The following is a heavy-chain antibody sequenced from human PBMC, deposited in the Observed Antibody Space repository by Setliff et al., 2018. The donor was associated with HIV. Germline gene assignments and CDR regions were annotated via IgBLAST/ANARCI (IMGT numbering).Heavy chain of an antibody. J-gene: IGHJ2*01. Sequence: ASVKVSCKVAGYTLTELSMHWVRQAPGKGLEWMGGFDPEDGETIYAQKFQGRDTMTEDTSTDTAYMELISLRSEDTAVYYCATVSRSGYFDLWGRVTLVTVSS. CDR3: ATVSRSGYFDL. CDR2: FDPEDGET. CDR1: GYTLTELS. V-gene: IGHV1-24*01.